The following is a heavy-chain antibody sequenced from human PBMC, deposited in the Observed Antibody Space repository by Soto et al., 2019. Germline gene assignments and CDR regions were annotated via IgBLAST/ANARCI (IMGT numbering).Heavy chain of an antibody. CDR2: TYYRSKWYN. CDR1: GDSVSSNDAT. CDR3: ARTVVVHLPHAFDI. J-gene: IGHJ3*02. V-gene: IGHV6-1*01. Sequence: SQTLSLTCAISGDSVSSNDATWDWIRQSPSRGLEWLGRTYYRSKWYNDYAVSVKSRITINPDTSKNQFSLQLNSVTPEDTAVYYCARTVVVHLPHAFDIWGPGTMVTVSS. D-gene: IGHD3-22*01.